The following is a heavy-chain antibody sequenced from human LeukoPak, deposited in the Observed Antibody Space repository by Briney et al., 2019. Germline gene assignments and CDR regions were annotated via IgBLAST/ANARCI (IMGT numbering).Heavy chain of an antibody. CDR1: GFTFSEFS. Sequence: GGSLRLSCAAPGFTFSEFSMNWVRQAPGKGLEWVSSISSSSSYIYYADSVKGRFTISRDNSKNTLYLQMNSLRAEDTAVYYCARGPTVTTSPLGYWGQGTLVTVSS. CDR3: ARGPTVTTSPLGY. V-gene: IGHV3-21*01. D-gene: IGHD4-17*01. CDR2: ISSSSSYI. J-gene: IGHJ4*02.